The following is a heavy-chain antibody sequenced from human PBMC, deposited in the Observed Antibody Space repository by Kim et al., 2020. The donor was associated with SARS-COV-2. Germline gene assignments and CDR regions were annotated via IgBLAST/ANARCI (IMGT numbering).Heavy chain of an antibody. V-gene: IGHV3-21*01. CDR1: GFTFSSYS. CDR3: AREALDYYDILTGYFDY. CDR2: ISSSSSYI. J-gene: IGHJ4*02. D-gene: IGHD3-9*01. Sequence: GGSLRLSCAASGFTFSSYSMNWVRQAPGKGLEWVSSISSSSSYIYYADSVKGRFTISRDNAKNSLYLQMNSLRAEDTAVYYCAREALDYYDILTGYFDYWGQGTLVTVSS.